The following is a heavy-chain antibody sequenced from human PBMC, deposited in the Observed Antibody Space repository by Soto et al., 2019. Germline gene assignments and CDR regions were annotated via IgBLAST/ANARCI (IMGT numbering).Heavy chain of an antibody. J-gene: IGHJ6*01. D-gene: IGHD7-27*01. V-gene: IGHV3-53*01. CDR3: ASMGSWGGMDV. Sequence: WGSLLLSCASSVFTVSIKYMSWVRQAPGKGLEWVSVIYRGGSTYYADSVKGRFTISRDNSKNTLYLQMNSLRAEDTALYYCASMGSWGGMDVWGQGTTVTVSS. CDR1: VFTVSIKY. CDR2: IYRGGST.